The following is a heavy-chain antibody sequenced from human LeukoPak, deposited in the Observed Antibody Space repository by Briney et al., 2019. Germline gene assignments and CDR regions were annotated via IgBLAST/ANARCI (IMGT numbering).Heavy chain of an antibody. CDR2: INPNSGGT. J-gene: IGHJ5*02. Sequence: ASVKVSCKASGYTFTGYYMHWVRQAPGQGLEWMGWINPNSGGTNYAQKFQGRVTMTRDTSISTAYMELSRLRSDDTAVYYCARDSHYYGSGSSTNENWFDPWGQGTLVTVSS. D-gene: IGHD3-10*01. CDR1: GYTFTGYY. V-gene: IGHV1-2*02. CDR3: ARDSHYYGSGSSTNENWFDP.